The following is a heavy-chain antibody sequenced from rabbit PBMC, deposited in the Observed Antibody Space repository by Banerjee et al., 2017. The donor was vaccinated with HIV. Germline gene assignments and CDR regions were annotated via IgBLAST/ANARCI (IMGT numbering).Heavy chain of an antibody. CDR3: ARAYVDGSYYAGFNL. CDR1: GFSFSSYYY. D-gene: IGHD8-1*01. CDR2: IYAGSSGTT. V-gene: IGHV1S40*01. Sequence: QSLEESGGDLVKPGASLTLTCTASGFSFSSYYYMCWVHQAPGKGLEWIACIYAGSSGTTYYASWATGRFTISKTSSTTVTLQMTSLTAADTATYFCARAYVDGSYYAGFNLWGPGTLVTVS. J-gene: IGHJ4*01.